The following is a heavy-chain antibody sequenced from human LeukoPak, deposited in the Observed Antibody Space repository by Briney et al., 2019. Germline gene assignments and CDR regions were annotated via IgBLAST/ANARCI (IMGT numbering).Heavy chain of an antibody. CDR2: INPNSGGT. D-gene: IGHD3-3*01. CDR3: ARDSPVWSGSYYYYYGKDV. CDR1: GYTFTGYY. Sequence: ASVKVSCKASGYTFTGYYMHWVRQAPGQGLEWMGWINPNSGGTNYAQKFQGRVTMTRDTSISTAYMELSRLRSDDTAVYYCARDSPVWSGSYYYYYGKDVWGQGTTVTVSS. V-gene: IGHV1-2*02. J-gene: IGHJ6*02.